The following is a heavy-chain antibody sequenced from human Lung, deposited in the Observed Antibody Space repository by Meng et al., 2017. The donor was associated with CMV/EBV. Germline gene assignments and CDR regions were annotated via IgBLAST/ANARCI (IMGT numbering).Heavy chain of an antibody. J-gene: IGHJ6*02. CDR3: ARDRFEDYDFWSGYSLTDYYGMDV. CDR2: IKQDGSEK. CDR1: GFTFSSYW. D-gene: IGHD3-3*01. Sequence: ESLKISCAASGFTFSSYWMSWVRQAPGKGLEWVANIKQDGSEKYYVDSVKGRFTISRDNAKNSLYLQMNSLRAKDTAVYYCARDRFEDYDFWSGYSLTDYYGMDVWGQGTTVTVSS. V-gene: IGHV3-7*01.